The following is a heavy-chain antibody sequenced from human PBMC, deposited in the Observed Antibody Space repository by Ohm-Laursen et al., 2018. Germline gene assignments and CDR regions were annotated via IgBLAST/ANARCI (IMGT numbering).Heavy chain of an antibody. CDR1: GGSITSNGHH. D-gene: IGHD2-2*01. Sequence: TLSLTCAVSGGSITSNGHHWSWIRQPAGKGLEWIGRIYTSGSTNYNPSLKSRVTMSVDTSKNQFPLKLSSVTAADTAVYYCATWGGDCSSTSCYIDYWGQGTLVTVSS. CDR3: ATWGGDCSSTSCYIDY. CDR2: IYTSGST. J-gene: IGHJ4*02. V-gene: IGHV4-61*02.